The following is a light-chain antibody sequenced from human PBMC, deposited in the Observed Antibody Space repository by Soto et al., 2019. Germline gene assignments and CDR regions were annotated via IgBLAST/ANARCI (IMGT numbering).Light chain of an antibody. CDR2: DVS. CDR1: QAIRSH. V-gene: IGKV3-15*01. Sequence: EIVMTQSPVALSVSPGARATLSCRASQAIRSHLAWYQQKPGEAPRLLISDVSTRATVIPARFNGSGSGTDLTLAISTLQFEVFAVCYCHQYNTCPLDFGGGTK. J-gene: IGKJ4*01. CDR3: HQYNTCPLD.